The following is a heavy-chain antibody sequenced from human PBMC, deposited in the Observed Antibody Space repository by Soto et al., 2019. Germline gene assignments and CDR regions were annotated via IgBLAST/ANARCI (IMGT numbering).Heavy chain of an antibody. V-gene: IGHV4-39*01. Sequence: QLQLQESGPGLVKPSETLSLTCTVSGGSISSSSYYWGWIRQPPGKGLEWIGSIYYSGSTYYNPSLKSRVTISVDTSKNQFSLKLSSVTAADTAVYYCTGIQLWLRMSNYFDYWGQGTLVTVSS. D-gene: IGHD5-18*01. CDR2: IYYSGST. CDR1: GGSISSSSYY. CDR3: TGIQLWLRMSNYFDY. J-gene: IGHJ4*02.